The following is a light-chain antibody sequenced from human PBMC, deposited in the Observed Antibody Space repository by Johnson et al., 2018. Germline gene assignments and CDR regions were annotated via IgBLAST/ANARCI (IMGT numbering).Light chain of an antibody. CDR2: ENN. J-gene: IGLJ1*01. CDR1: SSNIGNNY. Sequence: QSVLTQPPSVSAAPGQKVTISCSGSSSNIGNNYLSWYQQLPVTAPTLLIYENNKRPSGIPDRFYGSKSGTAATLGLTGLHSGAESDYYCGTGDSSLSAGNVFGTETKVPGL. V-gene: IGLV1-51*02. CDR3: GTGDSSLSAGNV.